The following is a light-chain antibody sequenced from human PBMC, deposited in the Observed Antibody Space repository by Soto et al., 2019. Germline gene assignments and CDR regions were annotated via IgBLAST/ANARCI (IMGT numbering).Light chain of an antibody. CDR2: DVS. CDR3: QQYNSYSWT. CDR1: QSISLW. Sequence: DIHMTQSPSTLSSFFGDRVTITFLASQSISLWLAWYQQKPGKAPRLLIYDVSTLESGVPSRFSGSGSGTEFSLTIKSLEPDDFATYYCQQYNSYSWTFGQGIKVDI. V-gene: IGKV1-5*01. J-gene: IGKJ1*01.